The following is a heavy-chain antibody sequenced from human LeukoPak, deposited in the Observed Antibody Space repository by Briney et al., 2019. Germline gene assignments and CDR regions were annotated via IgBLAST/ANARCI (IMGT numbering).Heavy chain of an antibody. CDR2: ISCSSSYI. V-gene: IGHV3-21*01. D-gene: IGHD3-3*01. Sequence: GGSLRLSCAASGFTFSSYSMNWVRQAPGKGLEWVSSISCSSSYIYYADSVKGRFTISRDNSKNTLYLQMNSLRAEDTAVYYCAKDYTIFGVVLENWGQGTLVTVSS. CDR1: GFTFSSYS. J-gene: IGHJ4*02. CDR3: AKDYTIFGVVLEN.